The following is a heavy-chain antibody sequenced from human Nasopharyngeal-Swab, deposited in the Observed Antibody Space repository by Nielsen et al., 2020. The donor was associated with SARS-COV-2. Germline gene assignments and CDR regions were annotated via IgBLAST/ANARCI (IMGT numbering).Heavy chain of an antibody. CDR1: GFTFSSYW. V-gene: IGHV3-7*01. CDR3: ARQTSNPYYYYYYMDV. J-gene: IGHJ6*03. D-gene: IGHD4-11*01. CDR2: IKQDGSEK. Sequence: GGSLRLSCAASGFTFSSYWMSWVRQAPGKGLEWVANIKQDGSEKYYVDSVKGRFTISRDNAKNSLYLQMNSLRAEDTAVYYCARQTSNPYYYYYYMDVWGEGTTVTVSS.